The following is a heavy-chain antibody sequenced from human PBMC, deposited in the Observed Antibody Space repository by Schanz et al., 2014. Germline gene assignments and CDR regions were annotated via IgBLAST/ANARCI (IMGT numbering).Heavy chain of an antibody. V-gene: IGHV3-30*02. J-gene: IGHJ4*02. Sequence: VQLVESGGGLVQPGGSLRLSCAASGFIFSSYGLLWVRQAPGKGLEWVAFIWYDGSNKYYADSVEGRFTISRDNSRNTLYLQMNSLRTEDTAVYYCASPSGYSDYGTYFDFWGQGTLVTVSS. CDR1: GFIFSSYG. CDR3: ASPSGYSDYGTYFDF. D-gene: IGHD5-12*01. CDR2: IWYDGSNK.